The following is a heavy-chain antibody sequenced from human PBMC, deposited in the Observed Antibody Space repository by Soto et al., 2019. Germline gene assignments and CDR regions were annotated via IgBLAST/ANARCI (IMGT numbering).Heavy chain of an antibody. CDR3: AILGTDSVSPEFDS. V-gene: IGHV4-59*12. D-gene: IGHD3-10*01. CDR1: GGSISSYY. CDR2: IYYSGST. J-gene: IGHJ4*02. Sequence: PSETLSLTCTVSGGSISSYYWIWIRQPPGKGLEWIGYIYYSGSTNYNPSLKSRATISVDTSKNQFSLKLSSVTAADSAVYYCAILGTDSVSPEFDSWGQGALVTVSS.